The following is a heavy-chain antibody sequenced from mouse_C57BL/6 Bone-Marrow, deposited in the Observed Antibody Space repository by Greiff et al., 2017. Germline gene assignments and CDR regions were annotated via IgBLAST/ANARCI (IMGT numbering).Heavy chain of an antibody. CDR1: GYAFSSSW. Sequence: LQESGPELVKPGASVKISCKASGYAFSSSWMNWVKQRPGKGLEWIGRIYPGDGDTNYNGKFKGKATLTADKSSSTAYMQLSSLTSEDSAVYFCAIYYDYDGYYAMDYWGQGTSVTVSS. J-gene: IGHJ4*01. CDR2: IYPGDGDT. CDR3: AIYYDYDGYYAMDY. V-gene: IGHV1-82*01. D-gene: IGHD2-4*01.